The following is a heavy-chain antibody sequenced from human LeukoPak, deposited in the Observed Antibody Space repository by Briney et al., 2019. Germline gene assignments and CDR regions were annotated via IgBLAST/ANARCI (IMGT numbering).Heavy chain of an antibody. Sequence: GGSLRLSCAAPGFTFSSYAMSCVPQAPGGGLEWVSAIIGSGGSTYYADPVKGRFTISRDNSKNTLYLQMNSLRAEDTAVYYYAKDLGVRNNDYWGQGTLVPVSS. V-gene: IGHV3-23*01. D-gene: IGHD1-14*01. CDR2: IIGSGGST. J-gene: IGHJ4*02. CDR3: AKDLGVRNNDY. CDR1: GFTFSSYA.